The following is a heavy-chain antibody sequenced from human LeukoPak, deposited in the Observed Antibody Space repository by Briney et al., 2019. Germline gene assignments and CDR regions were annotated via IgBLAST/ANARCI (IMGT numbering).Heavy chain of an antibody. CDR2: IRSKTYGETT. J-gene: IGHJ2*01. CDR3: TCPLAAAGNFWYFDL. V-gene: IGHV3-49*05. Sequence: KPGGSLRLSCTASGFTFSDYAMSWFRQAPGKGLEWVGFIRSKTYGETTDYGASVKDRFTISRDDSESIGYLQMNSLKTEDTAVYYCTCPLAAAGNFWYFDLWGRGSLVTVSS. D-gene: IGHD6-13*01. CDR1: GFTFSDYA.